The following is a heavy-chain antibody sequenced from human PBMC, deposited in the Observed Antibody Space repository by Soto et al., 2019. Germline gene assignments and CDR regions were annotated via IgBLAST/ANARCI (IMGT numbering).Heavy chain of an antibody. D-gene: IGHD3-22*01. V-gene: IGHV4-39*07. CDR2: FYYTGGT. CDR1: GASISSSRSY. J-gene: IGHJ4*02. CDR3: ARGITMTVAVQRDAPDKNYFDS. Sequence: SETLSLTCTVSGASISSSRSYWGWVRQPPGKGLEWIVSFYYTGGTYSTYYNPSLKSRVTMSVDTSKNQFSLKLSSVTAADTAVYYCARGITMTVAVQRDAPDKNYFDSWGRGTLVTVSS.